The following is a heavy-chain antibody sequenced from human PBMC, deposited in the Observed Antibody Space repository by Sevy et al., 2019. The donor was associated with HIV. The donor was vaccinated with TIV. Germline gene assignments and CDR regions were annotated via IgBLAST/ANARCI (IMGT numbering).Heavy chain of an antibody. CDR3: AGQSLGWYDWYDP. D-gene: IGHD6-19*01. J-gene: IGHJ5*02. CDR1: GYNFY. V-gene: IGHV1-2*06. CDR2: VTPNSGAT. Sequence: ASVKVSCKGSGYNFYRHWVRQAPGQGLEWMGRVTPNSGATSYEQKFQDRVAMTMDTSINTAYMELSGLKSDDTAIYYCAGQSLGWYDWYDPWGQGTLVTVSS.